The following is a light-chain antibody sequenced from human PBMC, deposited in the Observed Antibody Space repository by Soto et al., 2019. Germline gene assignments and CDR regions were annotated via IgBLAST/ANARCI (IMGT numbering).Light chain of an antibody. Sequence: DIPMTQSPSTLSASVGDRVTITCRASQSISSWLAWYQQKPGKAPKLLIYKASSLESGVPSRFSGSGSGTEFTPAISSLQPDDFATYYCQQYNSYSGAFGQGTKVEIK. V-gene: IGKV1-5*03. CDR3: QQYNSYSGA. J-gene: IGKJ1*01. CDR1: QSISSW. CDR2: KAS.